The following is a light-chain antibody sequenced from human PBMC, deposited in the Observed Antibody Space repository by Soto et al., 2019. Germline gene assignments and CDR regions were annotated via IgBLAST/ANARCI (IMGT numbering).Light chain of an antibody. CDR1: QTISTY. CDR3: QQSFSTPRT. CDR2: GAS. Sequence: IQRNQSPSPLSASVGHTVTITCGAGQTISTYLNWYQQKPGKAPKLLIYGASSLQSGVPSRFSVSGSGTDFTLTISRLKDEDCGTYYRQQSFSTPRTFCQGTKVDIK. V-gene: IGKV1-39*01. J-gene: IGKJ1*01.